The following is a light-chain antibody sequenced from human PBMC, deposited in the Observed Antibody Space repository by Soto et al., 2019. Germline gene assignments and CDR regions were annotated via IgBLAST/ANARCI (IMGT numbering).Light chain of an antibody. CDR3: GADHGSGSNFGRV. CDR2: VGTGGIVG. CDR1: SGYSNYK. Sequence: QLVLTQPPSASASLGASGTLTCTLSSGYSNYKVDWYQQRPGKCPRFVMRVGTGGIVGSKGDGIPDRFSVLGSGLNRYLTIKNIQEEDESYYHCGADHGSGSNFGRVFGGGTKLTVL. V-gene: IGLV9-49*01. J-gene: IGLJ2*01.